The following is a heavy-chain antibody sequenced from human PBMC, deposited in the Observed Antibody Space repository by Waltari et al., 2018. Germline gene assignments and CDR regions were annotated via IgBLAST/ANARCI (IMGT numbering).Heavy chain of an antibody. J-gene: IGHJ4*02. CDR2: IYYSGST. V-gene: IGHV4-59*01. CDR1: GGSISSSY. CDR3: ARVNSSGYYTLFDY. D-gene: IGHD3-22*01. Sequence: QVQLQESGPGLVKPSETLSLTCTVPGGSISSSYWSWIRQPPGKGLEWIGYIYYSGSTNYNPSLKSRVTISVDTSKNQFSLKLSSVTAADTAVYYCARVNSSGYYTLFDYWGQGTLVTVSS.